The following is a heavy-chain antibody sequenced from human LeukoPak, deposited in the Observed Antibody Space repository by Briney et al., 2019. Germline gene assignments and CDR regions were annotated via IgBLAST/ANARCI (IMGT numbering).Heavy chain of an antibody. CDR3: ARVHSSSWWDFDY. Sequence: PSETLSLTCTVSSGSISSGLYYWAWIRQPPGKGLEWIGTIYYSGSTYYNPSLKSRVTISVDTSKNQFSLKLSSVTAADTAVYYCARVHSSSWWDFDYWGQGTLVTVSS. D-gene: IGHD6-13*01. CDR1: SGSISSGLYY. J-gene: IGHJ4*02. CDR2: IYYSGST. V-gene: IGHV4-39*07.